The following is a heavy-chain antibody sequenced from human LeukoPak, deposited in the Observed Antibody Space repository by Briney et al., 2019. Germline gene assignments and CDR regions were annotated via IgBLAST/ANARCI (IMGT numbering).Heavy chain of an antibody. CDR1: GGSISNGGFH. CDR2: IHYSGST. J-gene: IGHJ4*02. V-gene: IGHV4-31*03. D-gene: IGHD2-15*01. Sequence: SETLSLTCTVSGGSISNGGFHWSWIRQHPGKGLEWIGYIHYSGSTDYNPSLKSRVTISVDTSKNQLSLKLSSVTAADTAVYYCARGSVVVGATLFDYWGQETLVTVSS. CDR3: ARGSVVVGATLFDY.